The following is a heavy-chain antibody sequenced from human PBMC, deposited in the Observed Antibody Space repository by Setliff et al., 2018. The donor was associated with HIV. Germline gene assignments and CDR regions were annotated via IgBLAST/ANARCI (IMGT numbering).Heavy chain of an antibody. V-gene: IGHV3-23*01. J-gene: IGHJ4*02. D-gene: IGHD3-22*01. CDR3: AKKSGSHYYDSSGQPVFDY. Sequence: LGESLKISCAASGFTFSDYAMNWVRQAPGKGLEWVSAVSPSGDRANYADSVKGRFTISRDNSKNTLYLQMTSLRAEDTAVYYCAKKSGSHYYDSSGQPVFDYWGQGTLVTVSS. CDR2: VSPSGDRA. CDR1: GFTFSDYA.